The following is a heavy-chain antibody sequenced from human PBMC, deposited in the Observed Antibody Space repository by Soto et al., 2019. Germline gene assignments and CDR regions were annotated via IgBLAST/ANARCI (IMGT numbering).Heavy chain of an antibody. V-gene: IGHV1-69*01. J-gene: IGHJ4*02. CDR1: GGTFSSYA. Sequence: QVQLVQSGAEVKKPGSSVKVSCKASGGTFSSYAISWVRHAPGQGLEWMGGIIPIFGTANYAQKFQGRVTITADESTSTAYMELSSLRSEDTAVYYCARHYDYVWGSSNLFFDYWGQGTLVTVSS. CDR3: ARHYDYVWGSSNLFFDY. D-gene: IGHD3-16*01. CDR2: IIPIFGTA.